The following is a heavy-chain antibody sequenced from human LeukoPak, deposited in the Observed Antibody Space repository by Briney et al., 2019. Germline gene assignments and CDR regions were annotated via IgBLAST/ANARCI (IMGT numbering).Heavy chain of an antibody. CDR2: INSDGSNT. V-gene: IGHV3-74*01. CDR1: GFTFSDYW. J-gene: IGHJ4*02. CDR3: VRGVRYYGSNSFDY. Sequence: PGGSLRLSCTGSGFTFSDYWMHWVRQDAGKELVWVSRINSDGSNTSFADSVKGRFTISRDNAKNTLYLQLHSLRAEDTAVYYCVRGVRYYGSNSFDYWGQGTLVTVSS. D-gene: IGHD2/OR15-2a*01.